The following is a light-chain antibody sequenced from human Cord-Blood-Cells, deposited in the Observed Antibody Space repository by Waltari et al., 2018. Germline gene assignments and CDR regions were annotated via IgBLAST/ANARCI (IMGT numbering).Light chain of an antibody. CDR2: EVS. CDR1: SSDVGRYNL. Sequence: QSALTQPASVSGSPGQSITISCTGTSSDVGRYNLLSWYQQHPGKAPKLMIYEVSKRPSGVSNRVSGSKSGNTASLTISGLQAEDEADYYCCSYAGSSTWVFGGGTKLTVL. V-gene: IGLV2-23*02. CDR3: CSYAGSSTWV. J-gene: IGLJ3*02.